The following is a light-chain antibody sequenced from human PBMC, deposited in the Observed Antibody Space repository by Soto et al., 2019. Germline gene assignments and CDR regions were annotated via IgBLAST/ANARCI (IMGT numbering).Light chain of an antibody. CDR2: KAS. CDR3: QQYSSYPLT. V-gene: IGKV1-5*03. Sequence: DIQMTQSPSTLSASVGDRVIITCRASQSISTWLAWCQQKPGKAPKLLIYKASSLESGVPSRFRGSGSGTEFTHTISSLQPDDFATYYCQQYSSYPLTFGGGTKVEIK. CDR1: QSISTW. J-gene: IGKJ4*01.